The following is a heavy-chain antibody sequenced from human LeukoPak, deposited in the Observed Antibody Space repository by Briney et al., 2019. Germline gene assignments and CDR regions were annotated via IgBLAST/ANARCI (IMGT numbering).Heavy chain of an antibody. V-gene: IGHV1-69*13. D-gene: IGHD3-10*01. J-gene: IGHJ6*03. CDR2: IIPIFGTA. CDR3: ARDSGSAYYYGSGSYGNMDV. Sequence: ASVKVSCKASGGTFSSYAISWVRQAPGQGLEWMGGIIPIFGTANYAQKFQGRVTITADESTSTAYMELSSLRSEDTAVYYCARDSGSAYYYGSGSYGNMDVWGKGTTVTVSS. CDR1: GGTFSSYA.